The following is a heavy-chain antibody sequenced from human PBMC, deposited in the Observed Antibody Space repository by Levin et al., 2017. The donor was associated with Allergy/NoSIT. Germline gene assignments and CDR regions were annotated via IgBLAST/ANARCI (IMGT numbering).Heavy chain of an antibody. CDR1: GFTFSSYW. CDR2: IKQDGSEK. Sequence: GESLKISCAASGFTFSSYWMSWVRQAPGKGLEWVANIKQDGSEKYYVDSVKGRFTISRDNAKNSLYLQMNSLRAEDTAVYYCAAGYQYYYGMDVWGQGTTVTVSS. CDR3: AAGYQYYYGMDV. V-gene: IGHV3-7*01. D-gene: IGHD2-2*01. J-gene: IGHJ6*02.